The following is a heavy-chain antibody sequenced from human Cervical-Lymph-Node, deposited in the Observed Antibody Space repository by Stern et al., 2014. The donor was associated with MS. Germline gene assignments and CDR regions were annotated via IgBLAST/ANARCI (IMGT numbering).Heavy chain of an antibody. J-gene: IGHJ6*02. CDR1: GFALGGYA. V-gene: IGHV3-9*01. CDR2: ISWNGNIS. Sequence: EVQLVESGGGLVQPGGARRISWVGFGFALGGYAMHWVRQAPGKGLEWVSGISWNGNISVYADSVKGRFTFSRDNAKKSMFLQMDSLRTEDTALYYCATLAVAGSGGMDVWGQGTTVTVS. D-gene: IGHD6-19*01. CDR3: ATLAVAGSGGMDV.